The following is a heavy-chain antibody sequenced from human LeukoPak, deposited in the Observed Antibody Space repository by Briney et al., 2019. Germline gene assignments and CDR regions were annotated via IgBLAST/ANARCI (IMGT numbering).Heavy chain of an antibody. CDR1: GGSISSYY. CDR2: IYTSGST. Sequence: SETLSLTCTVSGGSISSYYWSWIRQPAGKGLEWIGCIYTSGSTNYNPSLKSRVTISVDTSKNQFSLKLSSVTAADTAVYYCARLRVVVVPAAMVDYYYYYYMDVWGKGTTVTVSS. CDR3: ARLRVVVVPAAMVDYYYYYYMDV. J-gene: IGHJ6*03. V-gene: IGHV4-4*09. D-gene: IGHD2-2*01.